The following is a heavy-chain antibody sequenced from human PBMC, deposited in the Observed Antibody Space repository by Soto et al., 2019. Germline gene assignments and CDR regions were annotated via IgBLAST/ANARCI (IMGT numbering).Heavy chain of an antibody. V-gene: IGHV3-48*02. D-gene: IGHD3-3*02. CDR1: GFTFSSYS. CDR2: ISSSGTAI. J-gene: IGHJ6*02. Sequence: EEQLVESGGSLVQPGGSLRLSCAVSGFTFSSYSMNWVRQAPGKGLEWVSYISSSGTAIYSADSVKGRFTISRDNAKNSLYLQMNSLRDEDTAVYYCARDIMPRLGFYQCVMDVWGQGTTVTVSS. CDR3: ARDIMPRLGFYQCVMDV.